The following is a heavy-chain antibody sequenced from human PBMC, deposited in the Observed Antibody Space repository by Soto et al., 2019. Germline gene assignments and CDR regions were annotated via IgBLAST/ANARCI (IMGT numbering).Heavy chain of an antibody. CDR2: IIPIFGTA. J-gene: IGHJ4*02. CDR3: ARERESLFDYGATRPLDY. V-gene: IGHV1-69*01. D-gene: IGHD4-17*01. Sequence: QVQLVQSGAEVKKPGSSVKVSCKASGGTFSSYAISWVRQAPGQGLEWMGGIIPIFGTANYAQKFQCSVTITADESTSTAYMELSSLRYEDTAVYYCARERESLFDYGATRPLDYWGQGTLVTVSS. CDR1: GGTFSSYA.